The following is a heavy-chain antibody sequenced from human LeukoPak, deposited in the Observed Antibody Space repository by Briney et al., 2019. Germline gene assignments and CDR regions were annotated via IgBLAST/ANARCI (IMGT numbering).Heavy chain of an antibody. V-gene: IGHV3-21*01. D-gene: IGHD3-22*01. CDR2: ISSSSSYI. J-gene: IGHJ4*02. CDR1: GFTFSSYS. CDR3: ARVVSSGYWRDY. Sequence: KAGGSLRLSCAASGFTFSSYSMNWVRQAPGKGLEWVSSISSSSSYIYYADSVKGRFTISRDNAKNSLYLQMNSLRAEDTAVYYCARVVSSGYWRDYWGQGTLVTVSS.